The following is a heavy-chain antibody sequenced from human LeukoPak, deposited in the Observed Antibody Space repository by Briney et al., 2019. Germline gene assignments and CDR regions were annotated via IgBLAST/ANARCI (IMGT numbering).Heavy chain of an antibody. CDR2: ISAYNGNT. CDR1: GYTFTSYG. V-gene: IGHV1-18*01. CDR3: ARGVYYYDSSGPLDY. D-gene: IGHD3-22*01. Sequence: ASVKVSCXASGYTFTSYGISWVRQAPGQGLEWMGWISAYNGNTNYAQKLQGRVTMATDTSTSTAYMELRSLRSDDTAVYYCARGVYYYDSSGPLDYWGQGTLVTVSS. J-gene: IGHJ4*02.